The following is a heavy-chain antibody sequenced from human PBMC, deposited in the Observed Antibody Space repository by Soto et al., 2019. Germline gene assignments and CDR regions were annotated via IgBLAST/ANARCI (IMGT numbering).Heavy chain of an antibody. J-gene: IGHJ5*02. V-gene: IGHV1-18*01. Sequence: ASVKVSCKASGYTFTSYCISWVLQAPGQGLEWMGWISAYNGNTNYAQKLQGRVTMTTDTSTSTAYMGLRSLRSDDTAVYYCARDFGLVEGNWFDPWGQGALVTVSS. CDR2: ISAYNGNT. D-gene: IGHD6-19*01. CDR3: ARDFGLVEGNWFDP. CDR1: GYTFTSYC.